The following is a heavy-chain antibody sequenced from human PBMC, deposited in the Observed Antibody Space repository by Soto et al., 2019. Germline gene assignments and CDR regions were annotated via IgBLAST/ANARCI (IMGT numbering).Heavy chain of an antibody. J-gene: IGHJ6*02. D-gene: IGHD3-22*01. CDR3: ARRLYYDSSGFEGGGMDV. CDR2: IYYSGST. Sequence: QLQLQESGPGLVKPSETLSLTCTVSGGSISSSSYYWGWIRQPPGKGLEWIGSIYYSGSTYYNPSLKSRVTLSVATSKHQFSLKLSSVTAADTAVYYCARRLYYDSSGFEGGGMDVWGQGTTVTVSS. CDR1: GGSISSSSYY. V-gene: IGHV4-39*01.